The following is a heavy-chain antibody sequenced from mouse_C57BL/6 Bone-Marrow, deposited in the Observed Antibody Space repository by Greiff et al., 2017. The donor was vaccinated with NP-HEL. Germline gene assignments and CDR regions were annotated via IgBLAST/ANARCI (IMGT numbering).Heavy chain of an antibody. D-gene: IGHD1-1*01. CDR3: ARRITTVVAPYYFDY. J-gene: IGHJ2*01. V-gene: IGHV1-19*01. CDR1: GYTFTDYY. CDR2: INPYNGGT. Sequence: VQLQQSGPVLVKPGASVKMSCKASGYTFTDYYMNWVKQSHGKSLEWIGVINPYNGGTSYNQKFKGKATLTVDKSSSTAYMELNSLTSEDSAVYYCARRITTVVAPYYFDYWGQGTTLTVSS.